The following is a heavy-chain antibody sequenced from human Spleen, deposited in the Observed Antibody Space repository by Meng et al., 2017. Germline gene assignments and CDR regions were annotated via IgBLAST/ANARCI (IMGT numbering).Heavy chain of an antibody. CDR2: ISYDGSYK. CDR3: ARDWNLFDYISGRTGAH. Sequence: LSLTCAASGFTLSIFSMQWVRQAPGKGLEWLAVISYDGSYKYYADSVKGRFTISRDNSKNTLYLQMNSLRAEDTAVYYCARDWNLFDYISGRTGAHWGQGTLVTVSS. D-gene: IGHD6-19*01. J-gene: IGHJ4*02. CDR1: GFTLSIFS. V-gene: IGHV3-30*03.